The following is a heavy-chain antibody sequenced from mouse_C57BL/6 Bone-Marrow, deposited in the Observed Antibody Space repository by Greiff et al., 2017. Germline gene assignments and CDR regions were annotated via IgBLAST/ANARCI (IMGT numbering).Heavy chain of an antibody. CDR3: ARDCGSSSSCSFAY. CDR1: GYTFTDYY. D-gene: IGHD1-1*01. V-gene: IGHV1-26*01. J-gene: IGHJ3*01. CDR2: INPNNGGT. Sequence: VQLQQSGPELVKPGASVKISCKASGYTFTDYYMNWVKQSHGKSLEWIGDINPNNGGTSYNQKFKGKATLTVDKSSSTAYMELRSLTSEYSAVYYCARDCGSSSSCSFAYWGQGTLVTVSA.